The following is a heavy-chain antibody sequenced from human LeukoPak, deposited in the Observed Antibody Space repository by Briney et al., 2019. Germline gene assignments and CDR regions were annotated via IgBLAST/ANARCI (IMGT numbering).Heavy chain of an antibody. D-gene: IGHD3-3*01. CDR1: GFTFSSYA. V-gene: IGHV3-30-3*01. CDR3: AREAYYDFRDAFDI. J-gene: IGHJ3*02. CDR2: ISYDGSNK. Sequence: PGGSLRLSCAASGFTFSSYAMHWVRQAPGKGLEWVAVISYDGSNKYYADSVKGRFTISRDNSKDTLYLQMNSLRAEDTAVYYCAREAYYDFRDAFDIWGQGTMVTVSS.